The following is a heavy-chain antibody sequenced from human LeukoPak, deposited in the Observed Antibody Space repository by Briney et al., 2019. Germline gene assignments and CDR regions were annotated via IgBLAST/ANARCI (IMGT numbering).Heavy chain of an antibody. Sequence: SVQVSCKASGYTFTSYAISWVRQAPGQGLEWMGGIIPIFGTANYAQKFQGRVTITADESTSTAYMELSSLRSEDTAVYYCARHYYYDSSGYSDYWGQGTLVTVSS. CDR1: GYTFTSYA. CDR3: ARHYYYDSSGYSDY. J-gene: IGHJ4*02. D-gene: IGHD3-22*01. CDR2: IIPIFGTA. V-gene: IGHV1-69*13.